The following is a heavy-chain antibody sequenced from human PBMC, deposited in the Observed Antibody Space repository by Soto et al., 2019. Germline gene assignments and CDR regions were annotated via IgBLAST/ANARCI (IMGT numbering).Heavy chain of an antibody. CDR2: IIPMFGTP. CDR1: GFSFSDNL. CDR3: ARDETGDSYYYYYGMDV. J-gene: IGHJ6*02. Sequence: QVQLVQSGAEVRKPGASVNISCRASGFSFSDNLINWVRQAPGQGLEWMGGIIPMFGTPNYAQRFQGRVTITADDSTSTAYMELSSLRSEDTAVYYCARDETGDSYYYYYGMDVWGQGTTVTVSS. V-gene: IGHV1-69*13. D-gene: IGHD7-27*01.